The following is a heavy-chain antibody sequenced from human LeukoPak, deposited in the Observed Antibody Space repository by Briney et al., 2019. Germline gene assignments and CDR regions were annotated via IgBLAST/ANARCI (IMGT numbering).Heavy chain of an antibody. CDR3: STDPRLLIY. J-gene: IGHJ4*01. CDR2: ISGSGSDM. CDR1: GFGFSDSY. V-gene: IGHV3-11*01. Sequence: GGSLRLSCVVSGFGFSDSYMTWIRQTPGKGLEWLAYISGSGSDMYYADSVKGRFTISRDNAKNSLYLQMNSLRPDDTALYYCSTDPRLLIYWGHGTLVAVSS. D-gene: IGHD2-8*01.